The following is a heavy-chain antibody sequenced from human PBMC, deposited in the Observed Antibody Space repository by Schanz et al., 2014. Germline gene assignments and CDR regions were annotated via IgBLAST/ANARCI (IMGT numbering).Heavy chain of an antibody. CDR2: ISTSNGNT. D-gene: IGHD4-17*01. Sequence: QVLQVQSGSELKKPGTSVKVSCKASGYTFTSYGINWVRQAPGQGLEWMGWISTSNGNTNYIQKLQGRVTITADKSTTTAYMELNSLNSDDTAVYYCATLDYADSVSWGQGTLVTVSS. J-gene: IGHJ5*02. V-gene: IGHV1-18*01. CDR1: GYTFTSYG. CDR3: ATLDYADSVS.